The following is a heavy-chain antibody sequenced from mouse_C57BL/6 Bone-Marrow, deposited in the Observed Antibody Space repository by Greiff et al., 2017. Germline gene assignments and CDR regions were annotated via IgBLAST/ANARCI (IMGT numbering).Heavy chain of an antibody. D-gene: IGHD2-4*01. CDR2: INPSNGGT. CDR3: ARWAGLRRYFDV. CDR1: GYTFTSYW. J-gene: IGHJ1*03. Sequence: VHVKQPGTELVKPGASVKLSCKASGYTFTSYWMHWVKQRPGQGLEWIGNINPSNGGTNYNEKFKSKATLTVDKSSSTAYMQLSSLTSEDSAVYYCARWAGLRRYFDVWGTGTTVTVSS. V-gene: IGHV1-53*01.